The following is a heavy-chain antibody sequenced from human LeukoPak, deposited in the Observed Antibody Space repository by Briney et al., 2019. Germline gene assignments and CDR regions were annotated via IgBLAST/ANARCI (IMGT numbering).Heavy chain of an antibody. J-gene: IGHJ4*02. Sequence: ASVKVSCKASGYTFTGYYMFWVRQASGQGLEWMGWINPNTGATKYGQNFQGRVTLTRDTSIRTTFMELSSLRSDDTAVYYCARDERYCNGDNHYPDLGYWGQGTLVTVSS. D-gene: IGHD2-15*01. CDR2: INPNTGAT. CDR3: ARDERYCNGDNHYPDLGY. V-gene: IGHV1-2*02. CDR1: GYTFTGYY.